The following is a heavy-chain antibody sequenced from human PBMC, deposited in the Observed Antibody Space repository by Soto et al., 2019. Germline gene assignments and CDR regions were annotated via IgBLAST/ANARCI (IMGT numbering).Heavy chain of an antibody. V-gene: IGHV3-66*01. CDR3: ARDYYDSSGHLLAFDI. Sequence: GGSLRLSCAASGFTVSSNYMTWVRQAPGKGLEWVSTIYGGGSTYYADSVRGRFTISRDNSKNTLYLQMNSLRAEDTAMYFCARDYYDSSGHLLAFDIWGQGTMVTVSS. D-gene: IGHD3-22*01. J-gene: IGHJ3*02. CDR2: IYGGGST. CDR1: GFTVSSNY.